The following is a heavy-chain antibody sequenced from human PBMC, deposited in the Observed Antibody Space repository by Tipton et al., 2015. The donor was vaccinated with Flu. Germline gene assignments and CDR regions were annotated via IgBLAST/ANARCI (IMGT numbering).Heavy chain of an antibody. V-gene: IGHV5-51*01. CDR1: GYSFTSYW. D-gene: IGHD4-17*01. CDR2: IYPRNSDT. CDR3: ARPVTTFSHPFFDY. J-gene: IGHJ4*02. Sequence: QLVQSGAEVKKPGESLKISCKGSGYSFTSYWIGWVRQMPGKGLEWMGIIYPRNSDTRYSPSFQGQVTISADKSTTTAYLQWSSLKASDTAMYYCARPVTTFSHPFFDYWGQGTVVTVSS.